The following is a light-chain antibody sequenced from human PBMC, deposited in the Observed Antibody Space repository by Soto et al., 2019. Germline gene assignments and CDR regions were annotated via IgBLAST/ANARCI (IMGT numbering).Light chain of an antibody. V-gene: IGKV3-11*01. CDR2: DAS. J-gene: IGKJ5*01. CDR1: QSVSSY. CDR3: QQRSNWIT. Sequence: EIVLTQSPATLSLSPGERATLSCRASQSVSSYLAWYQHKPGQPPRLLIYDASNRATGIPARFSGSGSGTDFTLTISSLEPEDFAVYYCQQRSNWITFGQGTRLEIK.